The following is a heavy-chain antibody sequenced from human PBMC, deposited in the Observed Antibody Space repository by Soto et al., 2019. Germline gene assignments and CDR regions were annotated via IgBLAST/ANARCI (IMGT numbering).Heavy chain of an antibody. Sequence: QVQLRESGPGLVKPSETLSLTCNVSGGPISGYYWNWVRQPAGKGLEWIGRIYSAGTTDLNPSLKSRVIMSVDTSSNQFSLKLLSVTAADTAVYYCAANGRGAYEGLFDLWGQGTTVTVSS. CDR2: IYSAGTT. D-gene: IGHD2-21*01. CDR1: GGPISGYY. V-gene: IGHV4-4*07. J-gene: IGHJ3*01. CDR3: AANGRGAYEGLFDL.